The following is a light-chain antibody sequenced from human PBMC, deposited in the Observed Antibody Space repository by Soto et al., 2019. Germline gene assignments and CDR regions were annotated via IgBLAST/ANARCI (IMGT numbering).Light chain of an antibody. CDR2: EGN. V-gene: IGLV2-23*01. J-gene: IGLJ2*01. Sequence: QSALTQPASVSGSPGQSITFSCTGTTCFVGSYNRVSWYQVHPGKAPKLMIYEGNKRPSGVSNRFSGSTSANTASLTISGLQADDEADYYCGSVVGSASLGFGGGTKLTVL. CDR3: GSVVGSASLG. CDR1: TCFVGSYNR.